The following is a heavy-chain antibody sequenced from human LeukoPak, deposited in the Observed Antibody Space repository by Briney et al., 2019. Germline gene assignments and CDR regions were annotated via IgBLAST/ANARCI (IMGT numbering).Heavy chain of an antibody. Sequence: GGSLRLSCAASGFTFSSYSMNWVRQAPRKGLEWVSSISSSSSYIYYADSVKGRFTISRDNAKNSLYLQMNSLRAEDTAVYYCARAGGEWELRCFDYWGQGTLVTVSS. CDR3: ARAGGEWELRCFDY. CDR2: ISSSSSYI. D-gene: IGHD1-26*01. J-gene: IGHJ4*02. CDR1: GFTFSSYS. V-gene: IGHV3-21*01.